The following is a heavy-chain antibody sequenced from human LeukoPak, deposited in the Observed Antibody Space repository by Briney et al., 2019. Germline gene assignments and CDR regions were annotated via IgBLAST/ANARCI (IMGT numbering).Heavy chain of an antibody. CDR1: GYTFTGYY. V-gene: IGHV1-2*06. D-gene: IGHD2-15*01. Sequence: ASVKVSCKASGYTFTGYYMHWVRQAPGQGLEWMGRINPNSGGTNYAQRFQGRVTMTRDTSISTAYMELSRLRSDDTAVYYCARDLGYCSGGSCSDRWYYYYYMDVWAKGPRSPSP. J-gene: IGHJ6*03. CDR3: ARDLGYCSGGSCSDRWYYYYYMDV. CDR2: INPNSGGT.